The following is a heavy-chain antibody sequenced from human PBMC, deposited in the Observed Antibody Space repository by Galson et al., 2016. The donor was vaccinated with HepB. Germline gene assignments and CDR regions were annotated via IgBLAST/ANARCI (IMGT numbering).Heavy chain of an antibody. CDR2: ITSSSSYI. Sequence: SLRLSCAASGFTFSSYSMNWVRQAPGKGLEWVSSITSSSSYIYYADSVKGRFTISRDNAKNSLYLHMNSLRAEDTAVYYCARAETKRITIFGVDFWGQGTLVTVSS. CDR3: ARAETKRITIFGVDF. CDR1: GFTFSSYS. D-gene: IGHD3-3*01. J-gene: IGHJ4*02. V-gene: IGHV3-21*01.